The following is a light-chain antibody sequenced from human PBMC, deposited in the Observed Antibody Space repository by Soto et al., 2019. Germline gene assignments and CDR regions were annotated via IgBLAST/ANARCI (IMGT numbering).Light chain of an antibody. CDR1: QSISNF. CDR3: QQYHNSVLT. Sequence: DIQMTHSPSSLSASVGDRVTITCRASQSISNFLNWCQHKPGKAPKVLISAASTLRSGVPSRFSGSGSGTDFTLTISSLQPGDSATYYCQQYHNSVLTFGGGTKVDI. V-gene: IGKV1-39*01. J-gene: IGKJ4*01. CDR2: AAS.